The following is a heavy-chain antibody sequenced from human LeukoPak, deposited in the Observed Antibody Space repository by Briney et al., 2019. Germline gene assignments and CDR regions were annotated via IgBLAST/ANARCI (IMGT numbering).Heavy chain of an antibody. V-gene: IGHV1-18*01. CDR3: ARDRLPPVAFFDY. CDR1: GSTFTSYG. D-gene: IGHD4-11*01. J-gene: IGHJ4*02. CDR2: ISAYNGNT. Sequence: GASVKVSCKASGSTFTSYGIGWVGKALGQGLGWLGWISAYNGNTNYAQKLQGRVTMTTDTSTSTAYMELRSLRSDDTAVYYCARDRLPPVAFFDYWGQGTLVTVSS.